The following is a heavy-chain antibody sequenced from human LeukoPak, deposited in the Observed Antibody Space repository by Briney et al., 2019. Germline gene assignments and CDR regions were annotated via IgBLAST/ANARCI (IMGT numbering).Heavy chain of an antibody. CDR2: ISWNCGSI. CDR3: ASLLAAFDI. J-gene: IGHJ3*02. CDR1: GFTFDDYA. Sequence: GGSLRLSRAASGFTFDDYAMHWVRQAPGKGLEWVSGISWNCGSIGYADSVKGTFCMSRDNVKTSLYLQMNSLRAEDTGLYYCASLLAAFDIWGQGTMVTVSS. V-gene: IGHV3-9*01.